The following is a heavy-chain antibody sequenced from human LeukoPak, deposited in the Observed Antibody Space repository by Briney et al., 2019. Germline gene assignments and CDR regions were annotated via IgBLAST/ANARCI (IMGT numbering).Heavy chain of an antibody. D-gene: IGHD2-8*01. CDR3: ARGGMVAQIDY. V-gene: IGHV3-53*01. CDR2: IYSGGST. Sequence: GGSLRLSCAASGFTVSSNYVSWVRQAPGKGLEWVSVIYSGGSTYYTDSVKGRFTISRDNSKNTLYLQMNSLRAEDTAVYYCARGGMVAQIDYWGQGALVTVSS. J-gene: IGHJ4*02. CDR1: GFTVSSNY.